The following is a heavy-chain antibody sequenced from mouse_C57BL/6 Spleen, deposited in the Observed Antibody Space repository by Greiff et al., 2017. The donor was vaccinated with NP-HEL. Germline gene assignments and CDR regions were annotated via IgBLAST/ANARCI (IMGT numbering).Heavy chain of an antibody. CDR3: ARSGNYYGSSYGY. Sequence: VQLQQSGAELVMPGASVKLSCKASGYTFPSYWMHWVKQRPGQGLEWIGEIDPSDSYPNYNQQFKGKSTLTVDKSSSTAYMQLSSLSSEDSAVYYCARSGNYYGSSYGYWGQGTTLTVAS. CDR1: GYTFPSYW. D-gene: IGHD1-1*01. J-gene: IGHJ2*01. V-gene: IGHV1-69*01. CDR2: IDPSDSYP.